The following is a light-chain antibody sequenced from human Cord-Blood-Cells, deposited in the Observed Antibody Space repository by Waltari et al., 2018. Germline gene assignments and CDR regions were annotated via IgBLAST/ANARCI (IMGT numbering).Light chain of an antibody. V-gene: IGKV4-1*01. CDR2: WAS. Sequence: DIVITQSPDSQAVSLGERATINSNSSQSVLYSSNNKNYLAWYQQKPGQPPKLLIYWASTRESGVPDRFSGSGSGTDFTLTISSLQAEDVAVYYCQQYYSTPHTFGQGTKLEIK. J-gene: IGKJ2*01. CDR3: QQYYSTPHT. CDR1: QSVLYSSNNKNY.